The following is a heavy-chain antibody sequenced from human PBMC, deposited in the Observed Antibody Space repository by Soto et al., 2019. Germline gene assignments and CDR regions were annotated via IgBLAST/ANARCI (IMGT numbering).Heavy chain of an antibody. D-gene: IGHD3-10*01. Sequence: PGGSLRLSCSASGFTFSSYAMHWVRQAPGKGLEYVSAISSNGGSTYYADSVKGRFTISRDNSKNTLYLQMSSLRAEDTAVYYCVKGPPMVRGVIMSSYFDYWGQGTLVTVSS. J-gene: IGHJ4*02. CDR1: GFTFSSYA. V-gene: IGHV3-64D*06. CDR3: VKGPPMVRGVIMSSYFDY. CDR2: ISSNGGST.